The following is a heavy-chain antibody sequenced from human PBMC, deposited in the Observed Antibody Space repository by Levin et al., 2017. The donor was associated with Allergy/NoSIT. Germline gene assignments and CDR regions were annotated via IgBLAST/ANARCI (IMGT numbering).Heavy chain of an antibody. Sequence: GGSLRLSCAASGFTVSSNYMSWVRQAPGKGLEWVSVIYSGGSTYYADSVKGRFTISRDNSKNTLYLQMNSLRAEDTAVYYCARDLTGEWGYFDRWGRGTLVTVSS. V-gene: IGHV3-53*01. CDR3: ARDLTGEWGYFDR. CDR1: GFTVSSNY. CDR2: IYSGGST. J-gene: IGHJ2*01. D-gene: IGHD3-16*01.